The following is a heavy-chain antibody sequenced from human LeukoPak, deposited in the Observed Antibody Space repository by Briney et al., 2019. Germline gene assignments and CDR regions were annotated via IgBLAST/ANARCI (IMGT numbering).Heavy chain of an antibody. Sequence: ASVRVSCKASGYTFTGYYMHWVRQAPGQGLEWMGWINPNSGGTNYAQKFQGRVTMTRDTSISTAYMELSRLRSDDTAVYYCARDLDWNDDFDYWGQGTLVTVSS. J-gene: IGHJ4*02. CDR1: GYTFTGYY. CDR2: INPNSGGT. D-gene: IGHD1-1*01. V-gene: IGHV1-2*02. CDR3: ARDLDWNDDFDY.